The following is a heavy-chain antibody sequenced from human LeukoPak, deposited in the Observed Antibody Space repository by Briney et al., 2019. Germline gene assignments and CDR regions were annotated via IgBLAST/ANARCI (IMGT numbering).Heavy chain of an antibody. CDR2: ISSSSSTI. J-gene: IGHJ4*02. Sequence: GGSLRLSCAASGLTFSSYSMNWVRQAPGKGLEWVSYISSSSSTIYYADSVKGRFTISRDNAKNSLYLQMNSLRAEDTAVYYCARDLSESGYYDFWSGYSALDYWGQGTLVTVSS. CDR3: ARDLSESGYYDFWSGYSALDY. V-gene: IGHV3-48*01. CDR1: GLTFSSYS. D-gene: IGHD3-3*01.